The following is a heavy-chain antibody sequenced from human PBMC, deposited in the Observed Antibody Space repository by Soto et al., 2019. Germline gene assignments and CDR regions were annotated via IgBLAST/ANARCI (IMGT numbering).Heavy chain of an antibody. V-gene: IGHV3-21*01. CDR2: ISSSSYI. CDR1: GFTFSSYS. CDR3: ARSMESYKGYSSGWSPFDY. D-gene: IGHD6-19*01. J-gene: IGHJ4*02. Sequence: PGGSLRLSCAASGFTFSSYSMNWVRQAPGKGLEWVSSISSSSYIYYADSVKGRFTISRDNAKNSLYLQMNSLRAEDTAVYYCARSMESYKGYSSGWSPFDYWGQGTMVTVSS.